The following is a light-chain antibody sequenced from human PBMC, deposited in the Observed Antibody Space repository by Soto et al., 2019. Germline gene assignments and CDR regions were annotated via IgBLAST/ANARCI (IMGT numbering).Light chain of an antibody. J-gene: IGKJ5*01. CDR3: QQYGTSPRSIT. CDR2: ATS. CDR1: QALRSSY. V-gene: IGKV3D-20*01. Sequence: EIVLTQSPATLSLSPGARAPLSCGASQALRSSYLAWYQQNPGLAPRLLIYATSSRATGIPDRFSGGGSGTDFTLTINKLEPEDFAVYYCQQYGTSPRSITFGQGTRLEIK.